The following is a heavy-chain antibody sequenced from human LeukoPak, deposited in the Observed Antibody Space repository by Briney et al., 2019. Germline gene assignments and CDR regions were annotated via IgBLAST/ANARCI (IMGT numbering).Heavy chain of an antibody. CDR3: ARDGGIMYSSSVNAFDI. J-gene: IGHJ3*02. CDR2: ISAYNGNT. D-gene: IGHD6-6*01. CDR1: GYTFTSYG. Sequence: ASVKVSCKASGYTFTSYGISWVRRAPGQGLEWMGWISAYNGNTNYAQKLQGRVTMTTDTSTSTAYMELRSLRSDDTAVYYCARDGGIMYSSSVNAFDIWGQGTMVTVSS. V-gene: IGHV1-18*01.